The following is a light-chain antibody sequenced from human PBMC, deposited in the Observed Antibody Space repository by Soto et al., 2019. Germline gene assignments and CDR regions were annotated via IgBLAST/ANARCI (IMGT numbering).Light chain of an antibody. CDR2: DIN. J-gene: IGLJ1*01. Sequence: QSVLTQPASVSGSPGQSITISCTGTSSDVGSYNLVSWYQQHPGKAPKLMIYDINNRPSGVSNRFSGSKSGNTASLTISGLQAEDEADYYCVSYTTSASYVFGTGTKLTVL. CDR1: SSDVGSYNL. CDR3: VSYTTSASYV. V-gene: IGLV2-14*02.